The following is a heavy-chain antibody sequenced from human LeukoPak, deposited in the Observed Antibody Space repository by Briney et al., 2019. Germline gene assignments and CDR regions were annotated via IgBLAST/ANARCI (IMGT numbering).Heavy chain of an antibody. D-gene: IGHD4-11*01. Sequence: PGGSLRLSCAASGFTFSSYGMNWVRQAPGKGLEWVSFISSGSSTIYYADSVKGRFTISRDNAKNSLYLQMNSLRAEDTAVYYCARDRLRDSNPFDYWGQGTLVTVSS. V-gene: IGHV3-48*04. J-gene: IGHJ4*02. CDR2: ISSGSSTI. CDR1: GFTFSSYG. CDR3: ARDRLRDSNPFDY.